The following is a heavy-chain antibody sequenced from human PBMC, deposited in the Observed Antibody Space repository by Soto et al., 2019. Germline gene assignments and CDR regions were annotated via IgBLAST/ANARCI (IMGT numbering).Heavy chain of an antibody. V-gene: IGHV3-15*01. D-gene: IGHD2-8*01. Sequence: EVQLVESGGGLVKPGGSLRLSCAGSGFTFSNAWMSWVRRAPGKGLEWVGRIKSDASGGAIDYAAPVKASFTTSRENSKTTLFLQMTDLRAEHPAVYSCTTTKGRLEPPTNYTWGPGTPVIVSS. J-gene: IGHJ5*02. CDR1: GFTFSNAW. CDR2: IKSDASGGAI. CDR3: TTTKGRLEPPTNYT.